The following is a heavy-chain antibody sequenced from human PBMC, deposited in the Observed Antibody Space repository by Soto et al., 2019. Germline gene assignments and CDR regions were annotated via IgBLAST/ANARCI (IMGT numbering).Heavy chain of an antibody. Sequence: XSVKVSSNAAGYPFTSYYMHWVRQAPGQGLEWMGIINPSGGSTIYAQKFQGRVTMTRDTSTSTVYMELSSLRSEDTAVYYCARDTGVDGAAYYGMDVWAQGTTVTVSS. CDR1: GYPFTSYY. J-gene: IGHJ6*02. V-gene: IGHV1-46*01. CDR3: ARDTGVDGAAYYGMDV. D-gene: IGHD3-10*01. CDR2: INPSGGST.